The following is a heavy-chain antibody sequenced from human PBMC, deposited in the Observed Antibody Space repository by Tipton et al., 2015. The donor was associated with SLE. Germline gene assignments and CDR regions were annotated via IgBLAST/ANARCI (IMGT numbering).Heavy chain of an antibody. Sequence: TLSLTCAVSGGSVSSSNWWSWVRQPPGKGLEWIGEIYHSGSTNYNPSLKSRVTISVDTSKNQFSLKLSSVTAADTAVYYCARAPGWLRVFDYWGQGTLVTVSS. V-gene: IGHV4-4*02. CDR3: ARAPGWLRVFDY. D-gene: IGHD5-12*01. CDR1: GGSVSSSNW. CDR2: IYHSGST. J-gene: IGHJ4*02.